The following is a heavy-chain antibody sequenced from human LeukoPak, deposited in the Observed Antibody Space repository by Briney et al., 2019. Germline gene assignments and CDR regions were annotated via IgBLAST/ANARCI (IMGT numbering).Heavy chain of an antibody. D-gene: IGHD3-10*01. Sequence: PGGSLRLSCAASGFTFSSYAMHWVRQAPGKGLEWVAVISYDGSNKYYADSVKGRFTISRDNSKNTLYLQMNSLRAEDTAVYYCAKIDGGGSLVHWGQGTLVTVSS. V-gene: IGHV3-30-3*02. CDR3: AKIDGGGSLVH. CDR2: ISYDGSNK. CDR1: GFTFSSYA. J-gene: IGHJ4*02.